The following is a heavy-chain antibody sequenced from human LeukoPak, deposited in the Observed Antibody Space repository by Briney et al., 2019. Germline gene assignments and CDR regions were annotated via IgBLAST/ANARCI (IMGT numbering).Heavy chain of an antibody. D-gene: IGHD7-27*01. CDR2: IYYSGYT. V-gene: IGHV4-39*07. Sequence: SETLSLTCTVSGGSISSSSYHWGWIRQPPGKGLEWTGTIYYSGYTYYNPSLKSRVTISLDTSKNQFSLNLNSVTAADTAVYYCARANWGLYYFDYWGQGTLVTVSS. CDR3: ARANWGLYYFDY. J-gene: IGHJ4*02. CDR1: GGSISSSSYH.